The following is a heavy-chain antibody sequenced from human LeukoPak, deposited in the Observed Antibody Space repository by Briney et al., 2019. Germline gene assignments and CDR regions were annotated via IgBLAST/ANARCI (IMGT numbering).Heavy chain of an antibody. CDR1: GFTFSSYG. V-gene: IGHV3-30*18. J-gene: IGHJ4*02. Sequence: GRSLRLSCAASGFTFSSYGMHWVRQAPGKGLEWVAVISYDGSNKYYADSVKGRFTISRDNSKNTLYLQMNSLRAEDTAVYYCAKEVHWAYYFDYWGQGTLVTVSS. D-gene: IGHD7-27*01. CDR2: ISYDGSNK. CDR3: AKEVHWAYYFDY.